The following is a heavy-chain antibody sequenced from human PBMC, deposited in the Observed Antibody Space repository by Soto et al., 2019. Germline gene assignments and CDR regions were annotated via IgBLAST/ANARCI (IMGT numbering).Heavy chain of an antibody. D-gene: IGHD3-10*01. CDR2: ISSNGGST. Sequence: PGGSLRLSCSASGLTFSRNAMHWVRQAPGKGLEYVSAISSNGGSTYYADSVKGRFTISRDNSKNTLYLQMSSLRAEDTAVYYSVKGVRESYGMDVWGQGTTVTVS. J-gene: IGHJ6*02. CDR3: VKGVRESYGMDV. V-gene: IGHV3-64D*06. CDR1: GLTFSRNA.